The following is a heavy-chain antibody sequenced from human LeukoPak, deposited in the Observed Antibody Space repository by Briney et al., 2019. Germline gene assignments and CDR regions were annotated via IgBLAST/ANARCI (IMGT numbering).Heavy chain of an antibody. V-gene: IGHV3-48*03. D-gene: IGHD3-3*01. Sequence: GGSLRLSCVSSGFTFSNYEMNWVRQAPGEGLEWISYISGRGVVYYADSVKGRFTVSRDDANNSLYLQMNSLRAEDTAVYYCARGQRRGYYDFWSRYPYFDYWGQGILVTVSS. CDR2: ISGRGVV. J-gene: IGHJ4*02. CDR1: GFTFSNYE. CDR3: ARGQRRGYYDFWSRYPYFDY.